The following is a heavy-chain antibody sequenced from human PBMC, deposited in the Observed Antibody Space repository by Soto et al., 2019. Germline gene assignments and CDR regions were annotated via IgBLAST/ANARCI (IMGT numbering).Heavy chain of an antibody. Sequence: WGSLLLSCAASVFTFSCYSMNWVRQAPGKGLDWVSYISSSSSTIYYADSVKGRFTISRDNAKNSLYLQMNSLRDEDTAVYYCARTGYSYGCGMDVWGQGTTVTVSS. CDR3: ARTGYSYGCGMDV. V-gene: IGHV3-48*02. CDR2: ISSSSSTI. D-gene: IGHD5-18*01. CDR1: VFTFSCYS. J-gene: IGHJ6*02.